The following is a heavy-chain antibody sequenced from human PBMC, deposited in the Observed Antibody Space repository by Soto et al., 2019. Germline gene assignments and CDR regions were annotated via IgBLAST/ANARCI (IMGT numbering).Heavy chain of an antibody. D-gene: IGHD6-13*01. J-gene: IGHJ6*02. CDR3: ARGGAAAGTYYYYGMDV. CDR1: RYTFTSYG. V-gene: IGHV1-18*04. Sequence: ASVKVSCKASRYTFTSYGISWVRQAPGQGLEWMGWISAYNGNTNYAQKLQGRVTMTTDTSTSTAYMELRSLRSDDTAVYYCARGGAAAGTYYYYGMDVWGQGTTVTVSS. CDR2: ISAYNGNT.